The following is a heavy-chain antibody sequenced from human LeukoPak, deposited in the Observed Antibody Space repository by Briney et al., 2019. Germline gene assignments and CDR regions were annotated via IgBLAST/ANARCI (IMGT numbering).Heavy chain of an antibody. V-gene: IGHV5-51*01. CDR2: IYPGDSDT. CDR3: ARQAYGGNKLIRKYYYYMDV. D-gene: IGHD4-23*01. J-gene: IGHJ6*03. CDR1: GYSFTSYW. Sequence: GESLKISCKGSGYSFTSYWIGWVRQMPGKGLEWMGIIYPGDSDTRYSPSFQGQVTISADKSISTAYLQWSSLKASDTAMYYCARQAYGGNKLIRKYYYYMDVWGKGTTVTVSS.